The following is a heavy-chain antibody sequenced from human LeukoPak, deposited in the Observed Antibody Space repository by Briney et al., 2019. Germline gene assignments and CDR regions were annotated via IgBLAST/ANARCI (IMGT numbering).Heavy chain of an antibody. CDR2: IKSKAKNYAT. CDR3: RFFYGSGSSVDV. J-gene: IGHJ6*04. Sequence: GGSLRLSCAASGFTFSGTTMHWVRQASGKRLEWVGRIKSKAKNYATGYAASVKGRFIISRDDSKNTAYLQMNSLKTEDTAVYYCRFFYGSGSSVDVWGKGTTVTVSS. CDR1: GFTFSGTT. V-gene: IGHV3-73*01. D-gene: IGHD3-10*01.